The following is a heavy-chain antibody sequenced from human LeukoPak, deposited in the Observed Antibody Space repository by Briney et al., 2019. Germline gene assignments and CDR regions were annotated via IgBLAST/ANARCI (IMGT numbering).Heavy chain of an antibody. J-gene: IGHJ4*02. Sequence: ASVKVSCKAFGYTFTDYDFMWVRQASGQGLEWMGFMNPNDSRAAYARNFQGRVTMTRDTSISTAFMELHSLTSDDTAVYYCATGLNTPNDFWGQGTLVIVSS. D-gene: IGHD5-18*01. CDR3: ATGLNTPNDF. CDR2: MNPNDSRA. V-gene: IGHV1-8*01. CDR1: GYTFTDYD.